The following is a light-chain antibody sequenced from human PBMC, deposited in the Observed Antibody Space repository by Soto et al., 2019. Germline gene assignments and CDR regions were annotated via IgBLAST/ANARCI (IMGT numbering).Light chain of an antibody. Sequence: ESMLTQSPGTLSLSPGDRATLFCRTSQTIAHKYLTWYQQKPGQAPRLLIYGASIRATGVPDRFTGSGSGTGFTLTISRLEPEDFAVYYCQQFGTSPPAFTFGQGTKLEI. J-gene: IGKJ2*01. CDR2: GAS. CDR1: QTIAHKY. CDR3: QQFGTSPPAFT. V-gene: IGKV3-20*01.